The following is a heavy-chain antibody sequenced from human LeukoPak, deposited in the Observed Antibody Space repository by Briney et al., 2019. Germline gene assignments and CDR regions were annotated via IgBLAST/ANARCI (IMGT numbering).Heavy chain of an antibody. D-gene: IGHD1-26*01. CDR2: ISGSSNYI. CDR3: ARDFGGGSLGY. J-gene: IGHJ4*02. V-gene: IGHV3-21*01. CDR1: GFTFSSYA. Sequence: GGSLRLSCAASGFTFSSYAMNWVRQAPGKGLEWVSSISGSSNYIYYADSVKGRFTISRDNAKNSLYLQMNSLRAEGTAVYYCARDFGGGSLGYWGQGTLVTVSS.